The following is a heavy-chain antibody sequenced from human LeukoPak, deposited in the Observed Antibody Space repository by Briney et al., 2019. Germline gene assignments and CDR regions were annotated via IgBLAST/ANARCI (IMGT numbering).Heavy chain of an antibody. V-gene: IGHV3-33*01. Sequence: GGSLRLSCAASGFTFSSYGMHWVRQAPGKGLEWVAVIWYDGSNKYYADSVKGRFTISRGNSKNTPYLQMNSLRAEDTAVYYCARDMEAVAGTVDYWGQGTLVTVSS. CDR2: IWYDGSNK. D-gene: IGHD6-19*01. CDR3: ARDMEAVAGTVDY. CDR1: GFTFSSYG. J-gene: IGHJ4*02.